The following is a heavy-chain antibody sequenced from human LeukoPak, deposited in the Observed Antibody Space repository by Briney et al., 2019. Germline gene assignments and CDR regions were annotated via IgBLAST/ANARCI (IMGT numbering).Heavy chain of an antibody. V-gene: IGHV4-30-4*08. J-gene: IGHJ6*03. Sequence: PSQTLSLTCTVSGGSISSGDYYWSWIRQPPGKGLEWIGYIYYSGSTYYNPSLKSRVTISVDTSKNQFSLKLSSVTAADTAVYYCARDRQQQLVPTHYYYYYMDVWGKGTTVTVSS. CDR2: IYYSGST. CDR3: ARDRQQQLVPTHYYYYYMDV. D-gene: IGHD6-13*01. CDR1: GGSISSGDYY.